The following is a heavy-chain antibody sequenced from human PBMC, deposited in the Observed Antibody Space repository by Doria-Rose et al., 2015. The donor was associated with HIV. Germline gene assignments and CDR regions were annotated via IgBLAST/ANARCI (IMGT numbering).Heavy chain of an antibody. J-gene: IGHJ4*02. V-gene: IGHV2-26*01. CDR3: ARIKSSRWYHKYYFDF. D-gene: IGHD6-13*01. Sequence: QVTLKESGPVLVKPTETLTLTCTVSGVSLSSPGMGVSWIRQPPGKALEWLANSFSDDERSYKTSLESRLTISRRTSKSQVVLTMTDMDPVDTATYYCARIKSSRWYHKYYFDFWGQGTLVIVSA. CDR2: SFSDDER. CDR1: GVSLSSPGMG.